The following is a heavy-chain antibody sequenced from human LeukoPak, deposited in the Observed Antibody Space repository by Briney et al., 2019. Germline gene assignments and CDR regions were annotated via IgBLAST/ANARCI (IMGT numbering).Heavy chain of an antibody. Sequence: ASVNVSCKASGYTFTSYGISWVRQAPGQGLEWMGWISAYNGNTNYAQKLQGRVTMTTDTSTSTAYMELRSLRSDDTAVYYCAREAYYYDSSGYYLLDYWGQGTLVTVSS. J-gene: IGHJ4*02. CDR2: ISAYNGNT. CDR3: AREAYYYDSSGYYLLDY. V-gene: IGHV1-18*01. CDR1: GYTFTSYG. D-gene: IGHD3-22*01.